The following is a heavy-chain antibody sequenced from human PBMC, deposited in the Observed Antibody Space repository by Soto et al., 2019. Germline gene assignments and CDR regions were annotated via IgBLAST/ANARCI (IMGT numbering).Heavy chain of an antibody. Sequence: QVQLVESGGGVVQPGRSLRLSCAASGFTFNNYAMHWVRQAPGKGLEWVAVTSFDGSKKYYADSVKGRFTITRDNSKNTLYLQMNSLGAEDTAVYYCARDVNYGDYFSYAFDMWGQGTMVTVSS. CDR3: ARDVNYGDYFSYAFDM. CDR2: TSFDGSKK. V-gene: IGHV3-30*14. CDR1: GFTFNNYA. J-gene: IGHJ3*02. D-gene: IGHD4-17*01.